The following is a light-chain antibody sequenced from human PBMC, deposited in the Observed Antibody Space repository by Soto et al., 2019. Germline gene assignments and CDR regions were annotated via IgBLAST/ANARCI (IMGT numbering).Light chain of an antibody. Sequence: VLTQSPATLSLSPRERATLSCRASHSVSSYLAWYQHKPGQAPRILICDTSTKATGVPARFRDSGSGTDLTLTTSSLEPEDCVIYYCQQRLYRYPITFGQGTRLENK. CDR3: QQRLYRYPIT. CDR2: DTS. CDR1: HSVSSY. J-gene: IGKJ5*01. V-gene: IGKV3-11*01.